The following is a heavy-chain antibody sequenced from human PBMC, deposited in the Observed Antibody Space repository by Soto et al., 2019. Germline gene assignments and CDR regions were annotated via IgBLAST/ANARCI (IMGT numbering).Heavy chain of an antibody. V-gene: IGHV4-61*01. J-gene: IGHJ5*02. Sequence: QVQLQESGPGLVKPSETLSLACTVSGGSVSNDNFYWSWIRHPPGKGLEWIGYVHSSGSANYNPSLKRRATISVDTSRNQFSLRLSSVTAADTAVYYCARGLTMGQLPSHFDHWGQGTLVTVSS. CDR3: ARGLTMGQLPSHFDH. CDR2: VHSSGSA. D-gene: IGHD3-16*01. CDR1: GGSVSNDNFY.